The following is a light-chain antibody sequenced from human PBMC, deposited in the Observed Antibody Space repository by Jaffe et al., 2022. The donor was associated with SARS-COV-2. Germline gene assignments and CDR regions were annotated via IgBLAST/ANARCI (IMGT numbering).Light chain of an antibody. CDR2: WAY. CDR3: QQYYSTPPT. Sequence: DIVMTQSPDSLAVSLGERATINCKSSQSVLYSSNNKNYLAWYQQKPGQPPKLLIYWAYTRESGVPDRLSGSGSGTDFTLTISSLQAEDVAVYYCQQYYSTPPTFGQGTKVEIK. V-gene: IGKV4-1*01. CDR1: QSVLYSSNNKNY. J-gene: IGKJ1*01.